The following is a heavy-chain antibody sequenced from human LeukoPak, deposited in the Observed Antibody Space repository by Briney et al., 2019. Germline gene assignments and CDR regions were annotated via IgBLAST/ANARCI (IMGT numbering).Heavy chain of an antibody. J-gene: IGHJ4*02. V-gene: IGHV4-59*08. CDR2: IYYSGST. D-gene: IGHD1-26*01. Sequence: SETLSLTCTVSGGSISSYYWSWIRQPPGKGLEWIGYIYYSGSTNYNPSLKSRVTISVDTSKNQFSLKLSSVTAADTAVYYCARLRPYSPFDYWGQGTLVTVSS. CDR3: ARLRPYSPFDY. CDR1: GGSISSYY.